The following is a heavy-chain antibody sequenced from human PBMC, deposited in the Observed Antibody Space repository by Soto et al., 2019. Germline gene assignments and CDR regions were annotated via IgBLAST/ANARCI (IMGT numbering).Heavy chain of an antibody. D-gene: IGHD2-15*01. Sequence: QVRLVESGGGVVQPGRSLRLSCAASGFNFGVFGMHWVRQAPGKGLEWLSVLSYEGSEEYYADSVRGRFTISRDNSKNTLFLQMDRLSIEDTGVYYFALTRLSSLLVVACPGFEYWGQRTLVTVS. J-gene: IGHJ4*02. V-gene: IGHV3-30*03. CDR1: GFNFGVFG. CDR2: LSYEGSEE. CDR3: ALTRLSSLLVVACPGFEY.